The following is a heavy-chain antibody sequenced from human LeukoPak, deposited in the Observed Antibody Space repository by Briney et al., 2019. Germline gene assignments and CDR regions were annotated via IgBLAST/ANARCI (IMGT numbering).Heavy chain of an antibody. CDR1: GYTFTDFY. CDR2: INPNSGGT. V-gene: IGHV1-2*02. Sequence: ASVKVSCKASGYTFTDFYLHWVRQAPGQGLEWMGWINPNSGGTKYAQKFQGRVTMTRDTSISAAYMELSSLRSDDTAVYYCARVESLYCTGGRCYDYWGQGTLVTVSS. J-gene: IGHJ4*02. CDR3: ARVESLYCTGGRCYDY. D-gene: IGHD2-15*01.